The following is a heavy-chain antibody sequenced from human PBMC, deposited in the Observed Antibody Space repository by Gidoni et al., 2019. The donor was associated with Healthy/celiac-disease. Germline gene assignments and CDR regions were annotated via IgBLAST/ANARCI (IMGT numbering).Heavy chain of an antibody. V-gene: IGHV1-2*06. CDR1: GYTFTGYY. Sequence: QVQLVQSGAEVKKPGASVQVYCKASGYTFTGYYMRGVRQAPGQGLELVGRINPNRGGTHYAQKFQASVTMTRDTSISTAYMELSRLRSDDTSVYYCARGEAMIVVVFRLDYLGQGTLVTVSS. D-gene: IGHD3-22*01. CDR3: ARGEAMIVVVFRLDY. J-gene: IGHJ4*02. CDR2: INPNRGGT.